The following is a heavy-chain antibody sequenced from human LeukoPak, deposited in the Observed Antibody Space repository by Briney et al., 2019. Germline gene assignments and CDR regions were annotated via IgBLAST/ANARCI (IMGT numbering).Heavy chain of an antibody. CDR3: ARHWDAMNNCFDP. CDR1: GYTFTNYG. CDR2: ISTNSDIR. Sequence: GASVKVSCKASGYTFTNYGISWVRQAPGQGLEWMGWISTNSDIRTYAQTLQGRFTMTTDTATTTAYMELNNLTFDDTAVYYCARHWDAMNNCFDPWGQGTPVTVSS. V-gene: IGHV1-18*01. J-gene: IGHJ5*02. D-gene: IGHD1-26*01.